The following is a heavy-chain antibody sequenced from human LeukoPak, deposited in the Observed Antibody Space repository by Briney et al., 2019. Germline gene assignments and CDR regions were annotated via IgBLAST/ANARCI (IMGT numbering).Heavy chain of an antibody. J-gene: IGHJ3*02. CDR2: IHYSGST. D-gene: IGHD3-9*01. Sequence: SETLSLTCTVSGGSISSYYWSWIRQPPGKGLEWIGYIHYSGSTNYNPSLKSRVTISVDTSKNQFSLKLSSVTAADTAVYYCARAPRFYYDILTGYYSPDAFDIWGQGTMVTVSS. V-gene: IGHV4-59*01. CDR3: ARAPRFYYDILTGYYSPDAFDI. CDR1: GGSISSYY.